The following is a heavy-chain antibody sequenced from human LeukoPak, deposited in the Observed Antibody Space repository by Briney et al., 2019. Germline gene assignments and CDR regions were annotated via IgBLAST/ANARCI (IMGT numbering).Heavy chain of an antibody. CDR2: SNSDGSST. Sequence: GGSLRLSCAASGFTFKTYWMHWVRQGPGKGLVCVSHSNSDGSSTSYADSVRGRFTISRDNAKNTLYLQMNSLRAEDTAVYYCARDLKGPVNDVFDMWGQGTMVTVSS. J-gene: IGHJ3*02. V-gene: IGHV3-74*01. CDR1: GFTFKTYW. CDR3: ARDLKGPVNDVFDM. D-gene: IGHD4-23*01.